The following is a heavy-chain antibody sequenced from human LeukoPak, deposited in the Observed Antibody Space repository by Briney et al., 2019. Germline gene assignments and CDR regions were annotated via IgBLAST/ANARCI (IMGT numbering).Heavy chain of an antibody. CDR1: GFTLSDHY. J-gene: IGHJ4*02. D-gene: IGHD5-18*01. CDR2: TRNKANSYTT. V-gene: IGHV3-72*01. CDR3: ARVGGGYSYGYFCLDY. Sequence: PGGSLRLSCAAAGFTLSDHYMDWVRQAPGKGLEWVGRTRNKANSYTTEYAASVKGRFTISRDDSKNSLYLQMNSLKTEDTAVYYCARVGGGYSYGYFCLDYWGQGTLVTVSS.